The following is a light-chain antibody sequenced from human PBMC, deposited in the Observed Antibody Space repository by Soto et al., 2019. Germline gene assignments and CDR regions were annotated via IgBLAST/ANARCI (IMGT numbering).Light chain of an antibody. CDR2: AAS. J-gene: IGKJ4*01. V-gene: IGKV1-12*01. CDR1: QSIYKW. Sequence: DIPMTQSPSTVSASIGDRVTISCRASQSIYKWLVWYQQKPGKAPKLLIYAASSLQSGVPSRFSGSVYATDFPLTSSSLQTEDFATYYWQQADSFPLSFGGGTKVEI. CDR3: QQADSFPLS.